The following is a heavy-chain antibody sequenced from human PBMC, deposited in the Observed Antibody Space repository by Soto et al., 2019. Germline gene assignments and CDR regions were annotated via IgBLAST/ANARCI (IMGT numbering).Heavy chain of an antibody. V-gene: IGHV3-30*18. CDR1: GVTFSRYA. D-gene: IGHD3-16*01. CDR3: TKGGTAPWDY. CDR2: VFFDGNYK. J-gene: IGHJ4*02. Sequence: QVQFMQSGGGVVQPGKSLRLSCAASGVTFSRYAMHWVRQAPGERLEWVAVVFFDGNYKNYGDSVKGRFTVTRDNSKNTTYLQMNGRRPEATGVHYCTKGGTAPWDYWGQGSLVIVSS.